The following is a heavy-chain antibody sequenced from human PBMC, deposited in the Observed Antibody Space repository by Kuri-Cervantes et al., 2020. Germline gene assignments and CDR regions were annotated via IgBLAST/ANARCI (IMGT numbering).Heavy chain of an antibody. CDR3: AREGGMATMVHWFDY. CDR2: VNGEGSST. Sequence: GESLKISCAASGFTFSSYWMHWVRQAPGKGLVWVSRVNGEGSSTSYADSEKGRFTISRDNAKNTLYLQMNSLRAEDTAVYYCAREGGMATMVHWFDYWGQGTLVTVSS. J-gene: IGHJ4*02. V-gene: IGHV3-74*01. CDR1: GFTFSSYW. D-gene: IGHD5-24*01.